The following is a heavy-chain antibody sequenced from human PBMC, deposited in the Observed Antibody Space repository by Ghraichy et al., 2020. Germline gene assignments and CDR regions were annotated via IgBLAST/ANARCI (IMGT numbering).Heavy chain of an antibody. CDR1: GFTFSSYA. V-gene: IGHV3-23*01. D-gene: IGHD1-14*01. Sequence: GGSLRLSCAASGFTFSSYAMSWVRQAPGKGLEWVSAISGSGGSTYYADSVKGRFTISRDNSKNTLYLQMNSLRAEDTAIYYCAKDPHSPVDAFDIWGQGTMVTVSS. J-gene: IGHJ3*02. CDR2: ISGSGGST. CDR3: AKDPHSPVDAFDI.